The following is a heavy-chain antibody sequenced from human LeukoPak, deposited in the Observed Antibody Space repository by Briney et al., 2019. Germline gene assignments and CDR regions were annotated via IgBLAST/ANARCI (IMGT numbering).Heavy chain of an antibody. CDR1: GFAFSSYA. J-gene: IGHJ4*02. V-gene: IGHV3-23*01. D-gene: IGHD6-19*01. Sequence: GGSLRLSCAASGFAFSSYAMSWVRQAPGKGLEWVSAISGSGGSTYYADSVKGRFTISRDNSKNTLYLQMNSLRAEDTAVYYCAKDTVAGTYYFDYWGQGTLVTVSS. CDR3: AKDTVAGTYYFDY. CDR2: ISGSGGST.